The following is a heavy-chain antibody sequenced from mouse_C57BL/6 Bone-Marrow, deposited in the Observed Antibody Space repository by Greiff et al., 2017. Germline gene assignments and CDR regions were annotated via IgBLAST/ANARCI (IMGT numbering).Heavy chain of an antibody. CDR2: INPSTGGT. J-gene: IGHJ1*03. D-gene: IGHD1-1*01. Sequence: EVQLQQSGPELVKPGASVKISCKASGYSFTGYYMNWVKQSPEKSLEWIGEINPSTGGTTYNQKFKAKATLTVDKSSSTAYMQLTSLTSEDSAVXYCAIYYYYCGSSQWYFDVWGTGTTVTVSS. CDR3: AIYYYYCGSSQWYFDV. V-gene: IGHV1-42*01. CDR1: GYSFTGYY.